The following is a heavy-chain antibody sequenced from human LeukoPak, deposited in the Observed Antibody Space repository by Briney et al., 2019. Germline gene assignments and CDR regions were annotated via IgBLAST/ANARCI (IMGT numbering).Heavy chain of an antibody. CDR2: ISSSSSYI. D-gene: IGHD6-19*01. V-gene: IGHV3-21*01. CDR1: GFTFSSYS. Sequence: GGSLRLSCAASGFTFSSYSMNWVRHAPGKGLEWVSSISSSSSYIYYADSVKGRFTISRDNAKNSLYLQTNSLRAEDTAVYYCAHSSGWSVHYGMDVWGQGTTVTVSS. CDR3: AHSSGWSVHYGMDV. J-gene: IGHJ6*02.